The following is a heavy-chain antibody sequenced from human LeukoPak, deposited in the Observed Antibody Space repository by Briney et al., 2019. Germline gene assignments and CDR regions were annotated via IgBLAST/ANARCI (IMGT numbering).Heavy chain of an antibody. Sequence: ASVKVSCKASGYAFSRFSFTWLRQAPGHGLEWRGWISPHTGNTSYSEKFQGRVTMTRDPSTNTAYMELRSLKSDDTAVYYCANPSSSWHDAFDMWGQGTMVIVSS. CDR2: ISPHTGNT. V-gene: IGHV1-18*01. J-gene: IGHJ3*02. CDR3: ANPSSSWHDAFDM. D-gene: IGHD6-19*01. CDR1: GYAFSRFS.